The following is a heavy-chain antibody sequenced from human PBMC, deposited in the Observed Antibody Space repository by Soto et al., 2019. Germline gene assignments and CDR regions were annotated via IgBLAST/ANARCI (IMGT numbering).Heavy chain of an antibody. V-gene: IGHV3-74*01. CDR3: ARDMLGPGRFAY. J-gene: IGHJ4*02. D-gene: IGHD3-10*02. CDR2: ISTDGSRT. Sequence: EVQLLESGGGRVQPGGSLRLSCSVSGFTFSSHWMHWVRQAPGKGLVWVSRISTDGSRTTYADSVKGRVTIPRDNAKNTLYLDMSSLRAEDTAVYYCARDMLGPGRFAYWGQGTLVTVSS. CDR1: GFTFSSHW.